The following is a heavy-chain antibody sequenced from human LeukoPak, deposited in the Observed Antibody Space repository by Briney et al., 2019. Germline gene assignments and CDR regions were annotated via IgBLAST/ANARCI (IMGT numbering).Heavy chain of an antibody. V-gene: IGHV1-18*01. D-gene: IGHD6-19*01. CDR1: GYTFTSYG. J-gene: IGHJ4*02. CDR2: ISAYNGNT. Sequence: ASVKVSCTASGYTFTSYGISWVRQAPGQGLEWMGWISAYNGNTNYAQKLQGRVTMTTDTSTSTAYMELRSLRSDDTAVYYCARVQLKQWLVPGFDYWGQGTLVTVSS. CDR3: ARVQLKQWLVPGFDY.